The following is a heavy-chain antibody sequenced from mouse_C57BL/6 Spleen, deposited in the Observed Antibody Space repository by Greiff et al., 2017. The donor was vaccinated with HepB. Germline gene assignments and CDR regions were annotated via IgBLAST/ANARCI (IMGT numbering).Heavy chain of an antibody. D-gene: IGHD2-13*01. CDR1: GYTFTSYW. J-gene: IGHJ3*01. Sequence: VQLQQPGAELVKPGASVKLSCKASGYTFTSYWMQWVKQRPGQGLEWIGEIDPSDSYTNYNQKFKGKATLTVDTSSSTAYMQLSSLTSEDSAVYYCARGLLHWGQGTLVTVSA. V-gene: IGHV1-50*01. CDR2: IDPSDSYT. CDR3: ARGLLH.